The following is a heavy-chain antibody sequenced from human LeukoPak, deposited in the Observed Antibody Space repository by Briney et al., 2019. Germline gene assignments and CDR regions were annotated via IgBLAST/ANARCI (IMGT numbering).Heavy chain of an antibody. CDR2: INPNSGGT. Sequence: GASVKVSCKASGYTFTDYYIHWVRQAPGQGLEWMGLINPNSGGTNYAQKFLGRVTMTRDTAISTAYMELTRLKSDDTAVYYCAREYYDILTGYDPYYYMDVWGKGTTVTVSS. V-gene: IGHV1-2*02. J-gene: IGHJ6*03. CDR1: GYTFTDYY. CDR3: AREYYDILTGYDPYYYMDV. D-gene: IGHD3-9*01.